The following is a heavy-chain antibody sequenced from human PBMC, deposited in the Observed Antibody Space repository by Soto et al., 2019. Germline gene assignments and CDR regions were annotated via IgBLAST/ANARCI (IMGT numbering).Heavy chain of an antibody. CDR1: GGSIGSYY. CDR3: AMGSDYGDEN. V-gene: IGHV4-59*01. Sequence: SETLSLTCSVSGGSIGSYYWSWIRQPPGKGLDWIGYIYHSGTTNYNPSLKSRVTISLDTSKNQFSLKLSSVTAADTAVYFCAMGSDYGDENWGQGTLVTVSS. D-gene: IGHD4-17*01. J-gene: IGHJ4*02. CDR2: IYHSGTT.